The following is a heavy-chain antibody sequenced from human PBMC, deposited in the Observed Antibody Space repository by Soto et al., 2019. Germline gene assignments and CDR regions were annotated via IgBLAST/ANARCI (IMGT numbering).Heavy chain of an antibody. CDR2: ISYDGDNK. J-gene: IGHJ6*02. Sequence: QVQLVESGGGVVQPGRSLRLSCAASGFTFSYHALNWVRQAPGKGLEWVAVISYDGDNKYISESVKGRFTISKDNSKNTVSLQINSLRTEDTAMYFCARGTTKSAFSAIYVWGQGTTVTVSS. CDR3: ARGTTKSAFSAIYV. CDR1: GFTFSYHA. V-gene: IGHV3-30-3*01. D-gene: IGHD2-21*01.